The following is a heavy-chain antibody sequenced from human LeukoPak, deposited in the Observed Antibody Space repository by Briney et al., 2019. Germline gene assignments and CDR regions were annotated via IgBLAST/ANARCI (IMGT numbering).Heavy chain of an antibody. CDR1: GYTFTSYG. D-gene: IGHD6-19*01. J-gene: IGHJ2*01. CDR2: IIPIFGTA. Sequence: SVKVSCKASGYTFTSYGISWVRQAPGQGLEWMGGIIPIFGTANYAQKFQGRVTITADESTSTAYMELSSLRSEDTAVYYCARDPGIAVAGKTGDWYFDLWGRGTLVTVSS. V-gene: IGHV1-69*13. CDR3: ARDPGIAVAGKTGDWYFDL.